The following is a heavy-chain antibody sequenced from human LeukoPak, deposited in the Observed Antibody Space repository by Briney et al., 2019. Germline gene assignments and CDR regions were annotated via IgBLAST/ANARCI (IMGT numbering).Heavy chain of an antibody. J-gene: IGHJ4*02. D-gene: IGHD6-13*01. CDR1: GGSISSSSYY. CDR3: ARHGRKNRIAAAGSRSGFDY. V-gene: IGHV4-39*01. CDR2: INHSGST. Sequence: SETLSLTCTVAGGSISSSSYYWGWLRQPPGKGLEWIGEINHSGSTNYNPSLKSRVTISVDTSKNQFSLKLSSVTAADTAVYYCARHGRKNRIAAAGSRSGFDYWAQGTLVTVSS.